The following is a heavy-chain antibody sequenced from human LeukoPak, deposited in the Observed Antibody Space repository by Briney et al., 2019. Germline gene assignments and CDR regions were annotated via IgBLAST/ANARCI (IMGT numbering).Heavy chain of an antibody. CDR1: GFIFSYHA. J-gene: IGHJ4*02. CDR2: ISYDGTDE. CDR3: ARGGLVTGTKYALEY. Sequence: PGGSLRLSCTASGFIFSYHAMHWVRQAPGKALEWVAIISYDGTDENFADSVEGRFTISRDNSMNTLYLQMSSLRPEDTAVYFCARGGLVTGTKYALEYWGQGTLVTVSS. V-gene: IGHV3-30*15. D-gene: IGHD1-7*01.